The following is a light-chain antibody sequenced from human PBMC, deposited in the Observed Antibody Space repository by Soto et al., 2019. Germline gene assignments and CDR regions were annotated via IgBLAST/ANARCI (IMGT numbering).Light chain of an antibody. CDR3: QQYEKWPPSIT. CDR1: QPLNNN. J-gene: IGKJ5*01. Sequence: EIVMTQSPATLSVSPGDRATLSCRAGQPLNNNVAWYQHKPGQAPRLLIYGASTRATGISARFSGSGSGTEFTLTISSLQSEDLAVYYCQQYEKWPPSITFGQGTRLEIK. CDR2: GAS. V-gene: IGKV3-15*01.